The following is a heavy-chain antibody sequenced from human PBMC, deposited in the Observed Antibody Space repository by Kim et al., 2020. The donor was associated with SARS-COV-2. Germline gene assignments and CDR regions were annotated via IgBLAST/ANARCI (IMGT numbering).Heavy chain of an antibody. Sequence: GASVKVSCKASGYTFTSNHMHWVRQAPGQGLEWMGMITPSSGYTTYSQKFQGSVTMTRDTSTSTVYIELSSLKSEDTAVYYCARDREGDWTFDYGGQGTLVTVSS. V-gene: IGHV1-46*01. CDR2: ITPSSGYT. CDR3: ARDREGDWTFDY. D-gene: IGHD2-21*02. CDR1: GYTFTSNH. J-gene: IGHJ4*02.